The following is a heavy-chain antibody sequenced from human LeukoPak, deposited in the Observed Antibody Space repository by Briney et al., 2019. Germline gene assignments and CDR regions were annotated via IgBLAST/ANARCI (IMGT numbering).Heavy chain of an antibody. CDR2: INPNRGGT. J-gene: IGHJ4*02. Sequence: ASVKVSCKASGYTFTGYYMHWVRQAPGQGLEWMGWINPNRGGTNYAQKFQGRVTMTRDTSISTAYMELSRLRSDDTAVYYCARDFGLLVPGIAAAGTKCYFDYWGQGTLVTVSS. D-gene: IGHD6-13*01. V-gene: IGHV1-2*02. CDR1: GYTFTGYY. CDR3: ARDFGLLVPGIAAAGTKCYFDY.